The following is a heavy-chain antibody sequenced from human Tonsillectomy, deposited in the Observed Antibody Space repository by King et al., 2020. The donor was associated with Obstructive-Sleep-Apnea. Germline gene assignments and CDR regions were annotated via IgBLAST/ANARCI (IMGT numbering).Heavy chain of an antibody. Sequence: VQLQESGPGLVKPSETLSLTCTVSGGSISSYYWSWIRQPPGKGLEWIGSLFYSGSTNYNPSLKSRVTISLDTSKNHFSLKLSSVTAADTAVYYCARLSFGVDWYFDLWGRGTLVTVSS. D-gene: IGHD3-10*01. J-gene: IGHJ2*01. CDR1: GGSISSYY. CDR2: LFYSGST. CDR3: ARLSFGVDWYFDL. V-gene: IGHV4-59*08.